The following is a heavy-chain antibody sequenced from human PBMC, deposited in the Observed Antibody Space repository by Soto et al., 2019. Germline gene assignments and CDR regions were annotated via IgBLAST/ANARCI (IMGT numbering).Heavy chain of an antibody. CDR2: ISGSGGST. D-gene: IGHD3-22*01. J-gene: IGHJ6*02. V-gene: IGHV3-23*01. CDR1: GFTFSSYA. CDR3: AKGWSGTYYYDSSGYTPDYYYGMDV. Sequence: GGSLRLSCAASGFTFSSYAMSWVRQAPGKGLEWVSAISGSGGSTYYADSVKGRFTISRDNSKNTLYLQMNSLRAEDTAVYYCAKGWSGTYYYDSSGYTPDYYYGMDVWGQGTTVTVSS.